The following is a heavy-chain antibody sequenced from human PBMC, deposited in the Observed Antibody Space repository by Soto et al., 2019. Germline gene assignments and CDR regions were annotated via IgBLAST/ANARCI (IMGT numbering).Heavy chain of an antibody. J-gene: IGHJ4*02. CDR1: GFTFSSYA. V-gene: IGHV3-23*01. CDR3: ASRSSGWYFDS. CDR2: ISGSGDST. Sequence: EVQLLESGGGLVQPGGSLRLSCAASGFTFSSYAMNWVRQAPGKGLEWVSVISGSGDSTYYAASVKGRFTISRDNSKNTLYLQMNSLRAEDTAVYYCASRSSGWYFDSWGQETLITVSS. D-gene: IGHD6-19*01.